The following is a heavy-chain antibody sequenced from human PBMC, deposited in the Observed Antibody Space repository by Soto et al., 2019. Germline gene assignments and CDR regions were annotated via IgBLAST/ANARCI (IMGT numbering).Heavy chain of an antibody. J-gene: IGHJ4*02. CDR2: IYPDDSDT. D-gene: IGHD2-8*02. Sequence: GESLKISCQASGYSFSNFWIAWVRQMPGEGLERLGIIYPDDSDTRYSPSFLGQVTISADKSIKTTYLQWSSLKASDTAIYFCASSVLVTSTMNYFDLWGQGTLVTVSS. CDR3: ASSVLVTSTMNYFDL. V-gene: IGHV5-51*01. CDR1: GYSFSNFW.